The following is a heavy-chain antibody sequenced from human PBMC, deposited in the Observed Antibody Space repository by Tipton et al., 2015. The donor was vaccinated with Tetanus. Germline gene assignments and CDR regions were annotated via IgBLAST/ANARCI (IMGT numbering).Heavy chain of an antibody. D-gene: IGHD3-22*01. Sequence: TLSLTCAVYGGSFRDHYWSWIRQTPGKGLEWIGEIDHRGSTNYNPSLRSRVTLSVDTSKNQLSLRLTPVIAADTAVYYCAGALVRWFDPWGQGTLVTVSS. J-gene: IGHJ5*02. CDR1: GGSFRDHY. V-gene: IGHV4-34*01. CDR3: AGALVRWFDP. CDR2: IDHRGST.